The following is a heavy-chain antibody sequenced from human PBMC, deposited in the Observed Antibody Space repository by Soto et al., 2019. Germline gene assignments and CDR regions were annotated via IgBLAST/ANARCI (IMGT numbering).Heavy chain of an antibody. V-gene: IGHV3-74*01. CDR1: GFAFSSEW. D-gene: IGHD2-15*01. CDR2: IDPYDTGI. J-gene: IGHJ4*02. Sequence: SGGSLRLSCAASGFAFSSEWMHWVRQAPGKGLVWVSRIDPYDTGITYADSVKGRFTISRDNAKNTLYLQMNSLRAEDTAVYYCTSDTFGARDSWGQGTLVTV. CDR3: TSDTFGARDS.